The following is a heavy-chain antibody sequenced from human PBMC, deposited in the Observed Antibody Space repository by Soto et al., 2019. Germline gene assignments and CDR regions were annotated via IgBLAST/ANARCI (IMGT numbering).Heavy chain of an antibody. CDR1: GYTFNIYA. D-gene: IGHD3-10*01. Sequence: ASVKLSCKASGYTFNIYAITWVRQAPGQGLEWMGWIGGYNGDTNYAQKVQDRVTMTRDTSTSTDYMELRSLRSDDTALYYCARDSSGGREAFDISGHGKMVNV. J-gene: IGHJ3*02. CDR3: ARDSSGGREAFDI. CDR2: IGGYNGDT. V-gene: IGHV1-18*01.